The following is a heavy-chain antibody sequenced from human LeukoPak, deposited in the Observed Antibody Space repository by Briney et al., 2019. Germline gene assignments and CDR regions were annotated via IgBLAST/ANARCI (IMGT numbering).Heavy chain of an antibody. Sequence: GGSLRLSCAASGFTFSSYWMSWVRQAPGKGLEWVANIKQDGSEKYYVDSVKGRFTISRDNAKNSLYLQMNSLRAEDTAVYYRARGGVAGTKGGWFDPWGQGTLVTVSS. V-gene: IGHV3-7*01. J-gene: IGHJ5*02. D-gene: IGHD6-19*01. CDR3: ARGGVAGTKGGWFDP. CDR2: IKQDGSEK. CDR1: GFTFSSYW.